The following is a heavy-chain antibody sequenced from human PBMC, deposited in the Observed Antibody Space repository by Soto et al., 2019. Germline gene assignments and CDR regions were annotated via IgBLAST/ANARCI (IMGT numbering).Heavy chain of an antibody. CDR2: IKGDGTTT. V-gene: IGHV3-74*01. J-gene: IGHJ3*02. Sequence: EAHLVESGGGLPQPGGSLRLSCVASGFNFSAYFMAWVRQGPGRGLEWVSHIKGDGTTTAYADSVRGRFIISRDNGRNTLFLQMNSLRDEDTAVYYCVRDRATPDSFDIWGQGTTVIVST. CDR3: VRDRATPDSFDI. CDR1: GFNFSAYF.